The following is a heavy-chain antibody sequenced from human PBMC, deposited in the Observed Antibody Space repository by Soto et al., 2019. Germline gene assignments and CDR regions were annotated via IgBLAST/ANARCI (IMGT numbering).Heavy chain of an antibody. V-gene: IGHV1-18*01. CDR3: ARDRVTFFGVVITYYYGMDF. J-gene: IGHJ6*02. CDR1: GYTFTSYG. Sequence: ASVKVSCKASGYTFTSYGISWVRQAPGQGLEWMGWISAYNGNTNYAQKLQGRVTMTTDTSTSTAYMELRSLRSDDTAVYYCARDRVTFFGVVITYYYGMDFWGQGTTVTVSS. CDR2: ISAYNGNT. D-gene: IGHD3-3*01.